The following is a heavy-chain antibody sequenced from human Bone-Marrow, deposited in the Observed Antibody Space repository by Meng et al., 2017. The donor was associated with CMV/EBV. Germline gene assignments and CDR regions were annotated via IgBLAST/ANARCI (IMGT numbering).Heavy chain of an antibody. CDR2: IYYSGST. D-gene: IGHD1-26*01. CDR3: ARDGSGSSLAADAFDI. V-gene: IGHV4-61*01. Sequence: SETLSLTCTVSGGSISSSSYYWGWIRQPPGKGLEWIGYIYYSGSTNYNPSLKSRVTISVDTSKNQFSLKLSSVTAADTAVYYCARDGSGSSLAADAFDIWGQGTMVTVSS. J-gene: IGHJ3*02. CDR1: GGSISSSSYY.